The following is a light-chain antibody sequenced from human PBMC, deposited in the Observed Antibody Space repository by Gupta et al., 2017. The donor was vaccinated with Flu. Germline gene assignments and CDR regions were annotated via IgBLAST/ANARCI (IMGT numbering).Light chain of an antibody. CDR3: QVWDSSSDHVV. J-gene: IGLJ2*01. CDR2: DDS. V-gene: IGLV3-21*02. CDR1: NIGSKS. Sequence: GQTAKITCGGNNIGSKSVHWNQQKPGQAPVLVVYDDSFRPSGIPERFSGSNSGNTATLTITRVEAGDEADYYCQVWDSSSDHVVFGGGTKLTVL.